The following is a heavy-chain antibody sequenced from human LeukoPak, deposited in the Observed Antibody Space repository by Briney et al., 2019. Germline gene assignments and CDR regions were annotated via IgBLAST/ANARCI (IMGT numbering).Heavy chain of an antibody. CDR3: ARLYSYLLPGKNY. D-gene: IGHD5-18*01. CDR1: GYTFTGYY. CDR2: ISPNSGGT. V-gene: IGHV1-2*02. J-gene: IGHJ4*02. Sequence: ASVKVSCKASGYTFTGYYMHWVRQAPGQGLEWMGWISPNSGGTNYAQKFQGRVTMTRDTSISTAYMELSRLRPDDTAVYYCARLYSYLLPGKNYWGQGTLVTVSS.